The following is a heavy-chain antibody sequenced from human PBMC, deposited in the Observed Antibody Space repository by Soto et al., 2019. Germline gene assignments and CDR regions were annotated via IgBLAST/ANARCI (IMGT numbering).Heavy chain of an antibody. V-gene: IGHV4-39*01. CDR3: AKTNSTSWSTLSLFDL. CDR1: GGSVNSVSYY. D-gene: IGHD1-1*01. J-gene: IGHJ5*02. Sequence: QLQLQESGPGLVKPSETLSLNCTVSGGSVNSVSYYWGWVRQPQGTGLEGIGSVYRDGSTINNPALKSRLNISVDTSKIRLSLNLSSVAGTHTAVYHCAKTNSTSWSTLSLFDLWGKGNLVIVSS. CDR2: VYRDGST.